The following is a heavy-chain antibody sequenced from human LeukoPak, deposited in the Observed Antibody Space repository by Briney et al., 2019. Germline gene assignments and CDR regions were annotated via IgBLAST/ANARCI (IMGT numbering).Heavy chain of an antibody. CDR2: ISSSSSYI. V-gene: IGHV3-21*01. CDR1: GFTFSSYS. Sequence: PGGSLRLSCAASGFTFSSYSMNWVRQAPGKGLEWVSSISSSSSYIYYADSVKGRFTISRDNAKNSLYLQMNSLRAEDTAVYYCPRDPFRTYYYDSSGSTDYWGQGTLVTVSS. CDR3: PRDPFRTYYYDSSGSTDY. D-gene: IGHD3-22*01. J-gene: IGHJ4*02.